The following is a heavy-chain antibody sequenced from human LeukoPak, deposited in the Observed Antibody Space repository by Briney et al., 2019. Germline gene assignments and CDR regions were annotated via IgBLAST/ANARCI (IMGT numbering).Heavy chain of an antibody. CDR3: AMVRGVINWFDP. CDR2: INPNSGGT. CDR1: GYTFTGYY. D-gene: IGHD3-10*01. Sequence: ASVKVSCKASGYTFTGYYMHWVRQAPGQGLEWMGWINPNSGGTNYAQKFQGGVTMTRDTSISTAYMELSRLRSDDTAVYYCAMVRGVINWFDPWGQGTLFTVSS. J-gene: IGHJ5*02. V-gene: IGHV1-2*02.